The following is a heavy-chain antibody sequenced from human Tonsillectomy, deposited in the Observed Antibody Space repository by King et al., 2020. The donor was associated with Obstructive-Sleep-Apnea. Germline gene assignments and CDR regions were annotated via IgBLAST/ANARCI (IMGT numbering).Heavy chain of an antibody. J-gene: IGHJ1*01. V-gene: IGHV1-46*01. Sequence: QLVQSGAEVKKPGASVKVSCKASGYTFTNYYMHWVRQAPGQGLEWMGIINPSGGSTSYAQKFQGSVTMTWDTSTSTVYMELSSLRSEDTAVYYCARPHSTGWYAEYFQHWGQGTLVTVSS. D-gene: IGHD6-19*01. CDR1: GYTFTNYY. CDR2: INPSGGST. CDR3: ARPHSTGWYAEYFQH.